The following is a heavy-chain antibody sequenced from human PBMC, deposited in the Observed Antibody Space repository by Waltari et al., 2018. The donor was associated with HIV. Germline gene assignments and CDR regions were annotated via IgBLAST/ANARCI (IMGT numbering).Heavy chain of an antibody. CDR3: TTACYDFWSGSDYFDY. Sequence: EVQLVESGGGLVKPGGSLRLSCAAFEFGLTDAWMSWVRQVPGKGLEWVARIKGDNEVWLTDSSAPVRGRFTISRDSSKNTLYLQMNSLQTEDTAVYYCTTACYDFWSGSDYFDYWGQGALVTVSA. J-gene: IGHJ4*02. V-gene: IGHV3-15*01. D-gene: IGHD3-3*01. CDR1: EFGLTDAW. CDR2: IKGDNEVWLT.